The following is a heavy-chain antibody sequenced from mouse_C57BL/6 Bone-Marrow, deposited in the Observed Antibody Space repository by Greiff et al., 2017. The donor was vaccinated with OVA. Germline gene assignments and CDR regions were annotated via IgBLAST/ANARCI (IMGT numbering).Heavy chain of an antibody. CDR3: AKGYSNYPFAY. V-gene: IGHV2-9*01. J-gene: IGHJ3*01. D-gene: IGHD2-5*01. CDR1: GFSLTSYG. CDR2: IWGGGST. Sequence: QVQLKESGPGLVAPSQSLSITCTVSGFSLTSYGVDWVRQPPGKGLEWLGVIWGGGSTNYNSALMSRLSISKDNSKSQVFLKMNSLQTDDTAMYYCAKGYSNYPFAYWGQGTLVTVSA.